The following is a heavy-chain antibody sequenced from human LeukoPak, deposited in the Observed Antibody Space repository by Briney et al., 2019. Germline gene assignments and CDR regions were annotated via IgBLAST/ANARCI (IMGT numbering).Heavy chain of an antibody. V-gene: IGHV1-3*01. CDR1: GYTFTSYA. Sequence: ASVKVSCKASGYTFTSYAMHWVRQAPGQRLEWMGWINAGNGNTKYSQKFQGRVTITRDTSASTAYMELSSLRSEDTAVYYCARVYCSSTSCCDYFDYWGQGTLVTVSS. CDR3: ARVYCSSTSCCDYFDY. J-gene: IGHJ4*02. D-gene: IGHD2-2*01. CDR2: INAGNGNT.